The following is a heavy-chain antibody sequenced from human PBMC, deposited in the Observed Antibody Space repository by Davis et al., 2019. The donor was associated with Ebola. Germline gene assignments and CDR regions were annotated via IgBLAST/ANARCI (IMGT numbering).Heavy chain of an antibody. V-gene: IGHV3-30-3*01. CDR2: ISYDGSNK. J-gene: IGHJ4*02. Sequence: GGSLRLSCAASGFTFSSYAMHWVRQAPGKGLEWVAVISYDGSNKYYADSVKGRFTISRDNSKNSVYLQMNSLRAEDTAVYYCANTKAYSSGFEDWGQGTAVTVSS. CDR3: ANTKAYSSGFED. D-gene: IGHD6-25*01. CDR1: GFTFSSYA.